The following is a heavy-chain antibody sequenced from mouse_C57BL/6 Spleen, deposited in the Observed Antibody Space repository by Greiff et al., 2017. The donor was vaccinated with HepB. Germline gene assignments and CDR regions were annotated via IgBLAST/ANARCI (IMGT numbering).Heavy chain of an antibody. CDR3: ARYPGSSPFYAMDY. J-gene: IGHJ4*01. CDR1: GFTFTDYY. CDR2: IRNKANGYTT. Sequence: EVQRVESGGGLVQPGGSLSLSCAASGFTFTDYYMSWVRQPPGKALEWLGFIRNKANGYTTEYSASVKGRFTLSRDNSQSILYLQMNALRAEDSATYYCARYPGSSPFYAMDYWGQGTSVTVSS. V-gene: IGHV7-3*01. D-gene: IGHD1-1*01.